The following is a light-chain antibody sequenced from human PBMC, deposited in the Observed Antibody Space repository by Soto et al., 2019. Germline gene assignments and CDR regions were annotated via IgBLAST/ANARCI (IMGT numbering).Light chain of an antibody. CDR2: KAS. CDR3: QQYSSYPYT. Sequence: DIQMTQSPSTLSASVGDRVTITCRASQSISSWLAWYQQKPGPAPKLLIYKASSLQSGVPSRFSGSGSGTEFTLTISSLQPDGFATYYCQQYSSYPYTFGHGTKLEIK. J-gene: IGKJ2*01. V-gene: IGKV1-5*03. CDR1: QSISSW.